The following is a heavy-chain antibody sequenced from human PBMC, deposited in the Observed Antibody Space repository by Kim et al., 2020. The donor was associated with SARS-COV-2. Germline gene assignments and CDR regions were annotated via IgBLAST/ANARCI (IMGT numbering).Heavy chain of an antibody. J-gene: IGHJ6*02. D-gene: IGHD2-15*01. V-gene: IGHV3-48*03. CDR2: ISSSGSTI. CDR3: ASRDGVVAANRYYYYYGMDV. Sequence: GGSLRLSCAASGFTFSSYEMNWVRQAPGKGLEWVSYISSSGSTIYYADSVKGRFTISRDNAKNSLYLQMNSLRAEDTAVYYCASRDGVVAANRYYYYYGMDVWGQGTTVTVSS. CDR1: GFTFSSYE.